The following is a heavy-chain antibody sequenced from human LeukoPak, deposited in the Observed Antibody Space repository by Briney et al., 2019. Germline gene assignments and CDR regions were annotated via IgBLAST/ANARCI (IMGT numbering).Heavy chain of an antibody. Sequence: SETLSLICTVSGGSISSSNYYWGWIRQPPGKGLEWIGSIYYSGSTYYNPSLKSRVTISVDMSKRQFSLKLNSVTAADTAVYYCARRPTMVRGVIGFDYWGQGTLVTVSS. CDR1: GGSISSSNYY. V-gene: IGHV4-39*01. CDR3: ARRPTMVRGVIGFDY. D-gene: IGHD3-10*01. CDR2: IYYSGST. J-gene: IGHJ4*02.